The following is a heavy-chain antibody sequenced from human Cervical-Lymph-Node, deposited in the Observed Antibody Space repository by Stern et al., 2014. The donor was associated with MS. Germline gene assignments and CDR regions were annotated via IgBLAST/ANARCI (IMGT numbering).Heavy chain of an antibody. D-gene: IGHD2-15*01. CDR3: GSHCSGGRCYYGPDA. V-gene: IGHV4-34*01. Sequence: QVQLQQWGAGLLKPWETLSLTCAVSGGASGRQYWSWIRQTPEKGLEWMGQIDHNGGATYSVSLARRLPISIDTSSNQLSLKLVSMTAADTAVYYCGSHCSGGRCYYGPDAWGQGTPVTVSS. J-gene: IGHJ5*02. CDR1: GGASGRQY. CDR2: IDHNGGA.